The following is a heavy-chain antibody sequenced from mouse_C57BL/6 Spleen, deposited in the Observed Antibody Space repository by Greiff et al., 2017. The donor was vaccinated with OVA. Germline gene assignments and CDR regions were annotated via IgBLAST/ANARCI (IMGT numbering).Heavy chain of an antibody. CDR1: GYTFTSYW. CDR3: ARSNFSSPDFDY. J-gene: IGHJ2*01. CDR2: INPSTGGT. D-gene: IGHD1-1*01. Sequence: QVQLQQSGTELVKPGASVKLSCKASGYTFTSYWMHWVKQRPGQGLEWIGTINPSTGGTTNNEKFKRKAILTVDKSSSTAYIQLSSLTSEDSAVYYFARSNFSSPDFDYWGQGTTLTFSS. V-gene: IGHV1-53*01.